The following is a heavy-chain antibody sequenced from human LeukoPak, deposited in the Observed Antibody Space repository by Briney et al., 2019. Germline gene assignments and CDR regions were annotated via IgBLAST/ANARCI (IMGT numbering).Heavy chain of an antibody. V-gene: IGHV3-21*01. J-gene: IGHJ4*02. Sequence: PGGSLTLFCAASGLPFSGYSMVGPREAPGRGLECLSSIRSGSSYIYYADAVKGRFTISRDNAKNSLYLQMNSLRAEDTAVYYCAREYYGDYFFDYWGQGTLVTVSS. CDR2: IRSGSSYI. CDR3: AREYYGDYFFDY. CDR1: GLPFSGYS. D-gene: IGHD4-17*01.